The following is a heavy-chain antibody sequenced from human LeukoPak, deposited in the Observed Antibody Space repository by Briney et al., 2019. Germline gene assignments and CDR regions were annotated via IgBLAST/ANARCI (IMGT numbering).Heavy chain of an antibody. Sequence: GGSLRLSCAASGFTFSKYAMSWVRQAPGKGLEWVSAISGSGGSTYYADSVKGRFTISRDNSKNTLYLQMNSLRAEDTAVYYCANREGGYTYDPFDYWGQGTLVTVSS. V-gene: IGHV3-23*01. J-gene: IGHJ4*02. CDR1: GFTFSKYA. CDR3: ANREGGYTYDPFDY. D-gene: IGHD5-18*01. CDR2: ISGSGGST.